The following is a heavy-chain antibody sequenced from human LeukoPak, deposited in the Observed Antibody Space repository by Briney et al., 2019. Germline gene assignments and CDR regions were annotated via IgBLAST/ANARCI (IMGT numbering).Heavy chain of an antibody. Sequence: ASVKVSCKASGYTFTSYYMHWVRQAPRQGLEWMGIINPSGGSTSYAQKFQGRATMTRDTSTSTVYMELSSLRSEETAVYYCARGGYCSSTSCFEYNWFDTWGQGTLVTVSS. V-gene: IGHV1-46*01. CDR3: ARGGYCSSTSCFEYNWFDT. D-gene: IGHD2-2*01. J-gene: IGHJ5*02. CDR1: GYTFTSYY. CDR2: INPSGGST.